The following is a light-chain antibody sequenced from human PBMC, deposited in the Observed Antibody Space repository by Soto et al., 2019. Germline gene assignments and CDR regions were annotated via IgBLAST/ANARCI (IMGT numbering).Light chain of an antibody. V-gene: IGKV3-11*01. CDR1: QSVSSY. CDR3: QQRSNWQRT. J-gene: IGKJ1*01. Sequence: EIVLTQSPATLSLSPGERATLSCRASQSVSSYLAWFQQKPGQAPRLLIYDASNRATGIPARFSGSGSGTDFTLTISSLEPEDFAVYHCQQRSNWQRTFGQGTKVDIK. CDR2: DAS.